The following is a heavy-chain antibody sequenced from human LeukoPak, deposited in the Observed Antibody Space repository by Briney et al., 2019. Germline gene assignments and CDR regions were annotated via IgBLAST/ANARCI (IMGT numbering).Heavy chain of an antibody. CDR1: GFTFSSYE. J-gene: IGHJ4*02. CDR3: ARVIETVWDFDY. D-gene: IGHD3-16*01. CDR2: ISSSGSTI. V-gene: IGHV3-48*03. Sequence: GGSLRLSCAASGFTFSSYEMNWVRQAPGKGLEWVSYISSSGSTIYYADSVKGRFTISRDNAKNSLYLQMNSLRAEDTAVYYCARVIETVWDFDYWGQGTLVTVSS.